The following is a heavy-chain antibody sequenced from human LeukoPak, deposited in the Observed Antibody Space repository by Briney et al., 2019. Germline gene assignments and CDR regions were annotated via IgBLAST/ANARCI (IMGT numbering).Heavy chain of an antibody. V-gene: IGHV3-23*01. CDR3: AKSDSGGAIKARSYFDY. Sequence: GGSLRLSCAASGFTFSSYAMSWVRQAPGKGPEWVSAISGSGGSTYYADSVKGRFTISRDNSKNTLYLQMNSLRAEDTAVYYCAKSDSGGAIKARSYFDYWGQGTLVTVSS. CDR1: GFTFSSYA. J-gene: IGHJ4*02. D-gene: IGHD3-10*01. CDR2: ISGSGGST.